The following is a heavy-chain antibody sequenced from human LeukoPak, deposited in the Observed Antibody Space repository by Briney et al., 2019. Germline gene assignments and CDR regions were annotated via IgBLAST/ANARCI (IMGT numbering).Heavy chain of an antibody. D-gene: IGHD1-26*01. CDR2: ISPSGVKT. V-gene: IGHV1-46*01. CDR1: GYTFTNHY. J-gene: IGHJ5*02. CDR3: ARDNSVGDYAWWFDP. Sequence: ASVKVSCKASGYTFTNHYMHWVRQAPGQGLEWLGLISPSGVKTWNAQKFQGRVTMTRDMSTSTDYLELSSLRSEDTAVYYCARDNSVGDYAWWFDPWGQGTLVTVSS.